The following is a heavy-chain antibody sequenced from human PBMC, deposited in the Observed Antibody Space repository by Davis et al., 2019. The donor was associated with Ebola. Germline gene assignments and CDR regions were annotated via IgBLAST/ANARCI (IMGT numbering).Heavy chain of an antibody. CDR3: ARDTAMSY. Sequence: LKISCATSGFTFSSYAMHCVRQAPGKGLEWVAVISYDGSNKYYADSVKGRFTISRDNSKNTLYLQLNSLRAEDTAVHYCARDTAMSYWGQGTLVTVSS. CDR1: GFTFSSYA. CDR2: ISYDGSNK. D-gene: IGHD5-18*01. J-gene: IGHJ4*02. V-gene: IGHV3-30-3*01.